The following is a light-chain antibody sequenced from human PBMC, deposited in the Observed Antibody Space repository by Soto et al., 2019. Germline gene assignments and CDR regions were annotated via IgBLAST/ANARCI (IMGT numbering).Light chain of an antibody. Sequence: EIVLTQSPGILYLSPGDRATLSCRASQTISSGFLAWYQQKVGQAPRLLIYDASNRATGVPDRFSGSGSGTDFSLTISSLQSEDFALYYCQQYGTSPITFGQGTRLEIK. CDR2: DAS. J-gene: IGKJ5*01. V-gene: IGKV3-20*01. CDR3: QQYGTSPIT. CDR1: QTISSGF.